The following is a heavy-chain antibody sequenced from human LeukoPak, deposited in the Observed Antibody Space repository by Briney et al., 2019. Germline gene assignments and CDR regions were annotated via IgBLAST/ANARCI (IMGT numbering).Heavy chain of an antibody. CDR1: GGSISSYY. CDR3: ARVGPAAIYYYYYYYMDV. D-gene: IGHD2-2*01. V-gene: IGHV4-59*01. J-gene: IGHJ6*03. CDR2: IYYSGST. Sequence: SETLSLTCTVSGGSISSYYWSWIRQPPGKGLEWIGYIYYSGSTNYNPSLKSRVTISVDTSKNQLSLKLSSVTAADTAVYYCARVGPAAIYYYYYYYMDVWGKGTTVTVSS.